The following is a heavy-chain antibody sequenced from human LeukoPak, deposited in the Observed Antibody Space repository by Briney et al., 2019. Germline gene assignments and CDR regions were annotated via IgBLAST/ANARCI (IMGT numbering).Heavy chain of an antibody. V-gene: IGHV3-21*01. CDR2: ISSSSSYI. Sequence: PGGSLRLSCAASGFTFSSYSMNWVRQAPGKGLEWVSSISSSSSYIYYADSVKGRFTISRDNAKNSPYLQMNSLRAEDTAVYYCARGTYCSGGSCRDGPYDYWGQGTLVTVSS. CDR1: GFTFSSYS. D-gene: IGHD2-15*01. J-gene: IGHJ4*02. CDR3: ARGTYCSGGSCRDGPYDY.